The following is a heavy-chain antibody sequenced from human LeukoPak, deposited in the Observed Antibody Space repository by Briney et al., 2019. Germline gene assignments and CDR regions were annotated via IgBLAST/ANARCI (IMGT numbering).Heavy chain of an antibody. J-gene: IGHJ3*02. V-gene: IGHV3-49*03. Sequence: GGSLTLSCPASAFSFGDYGMSWFRQAPGQGLEWVGFIRRKGHGGTTEHAASVKVRFTISTDESSTMAYLQMNSLKTEDTAVYYCSRADGSGSYYNADAFDIWGQGTMVTVSS. D-gene: IGHD3-10*01. CDR1: AFSFGDYG. CDR3: SRADGSGSYYNADAFDI. CDR2: IRRKGHGGTT.